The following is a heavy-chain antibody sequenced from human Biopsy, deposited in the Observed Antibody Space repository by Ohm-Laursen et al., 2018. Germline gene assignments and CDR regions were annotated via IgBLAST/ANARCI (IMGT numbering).Heavy chain of an antibody. J-gene: IGHJ3*01. V-gene: IGHV1-18*01. Sequence: ASVKVSCKASGYTFYSYGITWVRQAPGQGLEWMGWITADNTNSAQKFQGRLTMTTDISTSTAYMDLKGLRPDDTAIYYCARAFGGAYYSYAFDLWGQGTLVTVSS. D-gene: IGHD2-21*02. CDR1: GYTFYSYG. CDR2: ITADNT. CDR3: ARAFGGAYYSYAFDL.